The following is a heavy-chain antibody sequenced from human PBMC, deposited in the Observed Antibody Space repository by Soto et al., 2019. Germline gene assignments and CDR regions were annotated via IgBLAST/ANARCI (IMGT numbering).Heavy chain of an antibody. CDR2: ITWNSGII. V-gene: IGHV3-9*01. Sequence: EMQLVESGGGLVQPGRSLRLSCAASGFTFDDYAMHWVRQPPGKGLEWVSGITWNSGIIGYADSVKGRFTISRDNAKNSLYLQMNSLRPEDTALYYCAKDQGYSTSYYGYVDLWGRGTLVTVSS. J-gene: IGHJ2*01. CDR1: GFTFDDYA. CDR3: AKDQGYSTSYYGYVDL. D-gene: IGHD6-13*01.